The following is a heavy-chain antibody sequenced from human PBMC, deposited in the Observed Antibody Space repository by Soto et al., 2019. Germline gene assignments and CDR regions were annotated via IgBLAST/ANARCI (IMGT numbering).Heavy chain of an antibody. J-gene: IGHJ4*02. CDR2: INTDNGNT. Sequence: QVQLVQSGAEVKKSGASVKLSCKASGYTFDTYAMHWVRQAPGQRLEWMGWINTDNGNTKYSQRFHGRLTITRDTSASTAYMDLSNLRSEDTAVYFRARDAGDYLLLLYWGQGTLVTVSS. V-gene: IGHV1-3*04. CDR1: GYTFDTYA. CDR3: ARDAGDYLLLLY. D-gene: IGHD3-22*01.